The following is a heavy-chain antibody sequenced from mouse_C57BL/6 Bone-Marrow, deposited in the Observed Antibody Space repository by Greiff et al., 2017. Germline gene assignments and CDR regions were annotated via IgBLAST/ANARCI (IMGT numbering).Heavy chain of an antibody. CDR3: ARIGKYAMDY. Sequence: VQLQQSGPELVKPGASVKISCKASGYTFTDYYMNWVKQSHGKSLEWIGDINPNNGGTSYNQKFKGKATLTVDKSSSTAYMELRSLTSEDSAVYYCARIGKYAMDYWGQGTSVTVSS. D-gene: IGHD3-1*01. CDR2: INPNNGGT. V-gene: IGHV1-26*01. CDR1: GYTFTDYY. J-gene: IGHJ4*01.